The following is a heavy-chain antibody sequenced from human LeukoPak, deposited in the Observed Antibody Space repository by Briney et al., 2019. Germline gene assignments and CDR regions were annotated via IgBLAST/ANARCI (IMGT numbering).Heavy chain of an antibody. CDR1: GGSISSYY. CDR2: IDYSGST. J-gene: IGHJ4*02. Sequence: PSETLSLTCTVSGGSISSYYWSWIRQPPGKGLEWIGYIDYSGSTNYNPSLKSRVTISVDTSKNQFSLKLSSVTAADTAMYYCARDRGGTLDYWGQGTLVTVSS. V-gene: IGHV4-59*01. CDR3: ARDRGGTLDY. D-gene: IGHD1-1*01.